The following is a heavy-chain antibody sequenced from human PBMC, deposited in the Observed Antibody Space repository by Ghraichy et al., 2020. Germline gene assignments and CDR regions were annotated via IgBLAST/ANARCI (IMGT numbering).Heavy chain of an antibody. Sequence: GGSLRLSCAASGFTFSSYSMNWVRQAPGKGLEWVSSISSSSSYIYYADSVKGRFTISRDNAKNSLYLQMNSLRAEDTAVYYCARDSPSPDAFAIWGQGTMVTVSS. CDR1: GFTFSSYS. CDR3: ARDSPSPDAFAI. CDR2: ISSSSSYI. V-gene: IGHV3-21*01. J-gene: IGHJ3*02.